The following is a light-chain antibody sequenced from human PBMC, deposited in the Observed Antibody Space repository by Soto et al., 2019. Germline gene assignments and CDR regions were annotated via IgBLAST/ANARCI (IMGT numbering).Light chain of an antibody. J-gene: IGKJ2*01. CDR3: QPYYNTRYT. V-gene: IGKV4-1*01. CDR1: QSVLYRSNNKNY. Sequence: DIVMTQSPDSLAVSLGERATINCKSSQSVLYRSNNKNYLAWYQQKPGQPPKLLISWASTRESGVPDRFSGSGSGTDFTLTISSPQAEDVAVYYCQPYYNTRYTFGQGTKLEI. CDR2: WAS.